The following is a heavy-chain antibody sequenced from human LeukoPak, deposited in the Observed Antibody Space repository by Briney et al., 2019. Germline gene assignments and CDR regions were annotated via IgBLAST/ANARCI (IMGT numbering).Heavy chain of an antibody. CDR1: GFSLSTRGMG. J-gene: IGHJ3*02. Sequence: SGPTLVNPPQTLTLTGTFSGFSLSTRGMGVSWIRQPPGKALECLARIDWDDDKFYSTSLKTRLTISKDTSKNQVVLTMTNMDPVDTATYYCARILEDSSGSDAFDIWGQGTMVTVSS. CDR3: ARILEDSSGSDAFDI. CDR2: IDWDDDK. D-gene: IGHD3-22*01. V-gene: IGHV2-70*04.